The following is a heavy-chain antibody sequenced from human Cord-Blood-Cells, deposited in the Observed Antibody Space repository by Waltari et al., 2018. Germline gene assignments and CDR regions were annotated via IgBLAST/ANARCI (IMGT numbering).Heavy chain of an antibody. J-gene: IGHJ1*01. CDR1: GGTFSSYA. Sequence: QVQLVQSGAEVKKPGSSVKVSCKASGGTFSSYAISWVRQAPGQGLEWMGGIIPIFGTANYAQKFQGRVTITADESTSTAYMELSSLRSEDTAVYYCARHYRPMYYYDSSGYYVEYFQHWGQGTLVTVSS. CDR3: ARHYRPMYYYDSSGYYVEYFQH. V-gene: IGHV1-69*01. D-gene: IGHD3-22*01. CDR2: IIPIFGTA.